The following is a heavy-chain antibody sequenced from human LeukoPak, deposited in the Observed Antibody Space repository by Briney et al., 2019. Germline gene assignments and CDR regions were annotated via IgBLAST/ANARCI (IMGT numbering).Heavy chain of an antibody. CDR2: ISGSGGNT. D-gene: IGHD3-10*01. V-gene: IGHV3-23*01. CDR3: AKDYNRGSPLYFFDY. Sequence: PGGSLRLSCAASGFTFSSYAMSWVRQAPGKGLEWVSAISGSGGNTYYADSVKGRFTISRDDSKNTLYLQMNSLRAEDTAVYYCAKDYNRGSPLYFFDYWGQGTLVTVSS. CDR1: GFTFSSYA. J-gene: IGHJ4*02.